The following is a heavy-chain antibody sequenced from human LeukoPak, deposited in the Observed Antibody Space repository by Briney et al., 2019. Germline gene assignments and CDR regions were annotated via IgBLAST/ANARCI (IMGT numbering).Heavy chain of an antibody. V-gene: IGHV3-30*02. CDR1: GFTFSTAG. CDR2: IRYDGSNK. D-gene: IGHD3-22*01. CDR3: VKAPDYYDSSGYYSVWFDY. Sequence: GGSLRLSCAASGFTFSTAGMHWVRQAPGKGLEWVAFIRYDGSNKYYADSVKGRFTISRDNSKNTLYLQMNSLRAEDTAVYYCVKAPDYYDSSGYYSVWFDYWGQGTLVTVSS. J-gene: IGHJ4*02.